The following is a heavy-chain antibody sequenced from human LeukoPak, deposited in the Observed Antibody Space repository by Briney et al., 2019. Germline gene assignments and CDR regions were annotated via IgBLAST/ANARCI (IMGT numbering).Heavy chain of an antibody. Sequence: QPGGSLRLSCAASGFTFSSYGMHWVRQAPGKGLEWVAFIRYDGSNKYYADSVKGRFTISRDNSKNTLYLQMNSLRAEDTAVYYCAKDRRFRAQVGGYYDSSGQVAFDIWGQGTMVTVSS. J-gene: IGHJ3*02. V-gene: IGHV3-30*02. CDR2: IRYDGSNK. D-gene: IGHD3-22*01. CDR1: GFTFSSYG. CDR3: AKDRRFRAQVGGYYDSSGQVAFDI.